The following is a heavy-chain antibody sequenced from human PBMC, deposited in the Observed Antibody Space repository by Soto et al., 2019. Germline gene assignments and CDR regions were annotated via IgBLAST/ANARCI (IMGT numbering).Heavy chain of an antibody. V-gene: IGHV3-33*01. Sequence: QVQLVESGGGVVQPGRSLRLSCAASGFPFSSYGMHWVRQAPGKGLDWVAVIWYDGSNKDYAESVKGRFTISRDNSKNTLHLQMNSLRADDTAVYYCASSINWGQGTLVTVSS. CDR1: GFPFSSYG. J-gene: IGHJ4*02. CDR3: ASSIN. CDR2: IWYDGSNK.